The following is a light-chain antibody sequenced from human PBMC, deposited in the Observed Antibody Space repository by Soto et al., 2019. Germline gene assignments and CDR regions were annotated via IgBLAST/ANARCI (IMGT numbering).Light chain of an antibody. CDR2: RNN. CDR3: AAWDDSLSGRV. V-gene: IGLV1-47*01. J-gene: IGLJ3*02. Sequence: QSVLTQPPSVSGTPGQRVTISCSGSSSNIGSDYVYWFQQLPGTAPKVLIYRNNQRPSGVPDRFSGSKSGTSASLAISGLRSEDEADYYCAAWDDSLSGRVFGGGTTLTVL. CDR1: SSNIGSDY.